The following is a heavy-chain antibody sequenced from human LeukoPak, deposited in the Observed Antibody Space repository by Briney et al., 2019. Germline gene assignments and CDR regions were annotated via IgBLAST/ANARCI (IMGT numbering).Heavy chain of an antibody. D-gene: IGHD3-22*01. CDR1: GFTFSSYA. V-gene: IGHV3-23*01. J-gene: IGHJ3*02. CDR2: ISGSGGST. CDR3: ARGGFHHGFDI. Sequence: PGGSLTLSCAASGFTFSSYAMSWVRQAPGKGLEWVSAISGSGGSTYYANSVKGRFTISRDNAKNTLYLQMNSLRAEDTAMYYCARGGFHHGFDIWGQGTMVAVSS.